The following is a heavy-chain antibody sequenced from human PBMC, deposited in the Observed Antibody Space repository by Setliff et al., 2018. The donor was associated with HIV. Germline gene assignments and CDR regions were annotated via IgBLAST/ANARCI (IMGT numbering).Heavy chain of an antibody. D-gene: IGHD5-18*01. Sequence: SETLSLTCTVSYYSIRSEYYWGWVRQPPGKGLEWIGSLYQSGSAYYNPSPKSRVTMSVDTSKDQFSLRLRSVTAADTAVYYCVRLNTSILYSDYWGQGILVTVS. CDR3: VRLNTSILYSDY. J-gene: IGHJ4*02. CDR1: YYSIRSEYY. V-gene: IGHV4-38-2*02. CDR2: LYQSGSA.